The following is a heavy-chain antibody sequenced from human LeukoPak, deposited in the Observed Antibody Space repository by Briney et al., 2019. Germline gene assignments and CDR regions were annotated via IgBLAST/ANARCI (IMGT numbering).Heavy chain of an antibody. D-gene: IGHD6-19*01. Sequence: ASVKVSCKASGYTFASYDINWVRQATGQGLEWMGWMNPNSGNTGYAQKFQGRVTITRNTSISTAYMELSSLRSEDTAVYYCARAASAYYYYYYMDVWGKGTTVTVSS. V-gene: IGHV1-8*03. CDR1: GYTFASYD. J-gene: IGHJ6*03. CDR3: ARAASAYYYYYYMDV. CDR2: MNPNSGNT.